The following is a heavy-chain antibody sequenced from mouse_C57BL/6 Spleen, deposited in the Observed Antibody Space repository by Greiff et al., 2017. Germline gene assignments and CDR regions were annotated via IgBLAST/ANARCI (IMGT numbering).Heavy chain of an antibody. V-gene: IGHV1-61*01. Sequence: QVQLQQPGAELVRPWSSVKLSCKASGYTFTSYWMDWVKPRPGQGLELIGTIYPSTRETPYNQKFKDKATLTVDKSSSTAYMQLSSLTSEDSAVYYCARGGYDYGVAYWGQGTLVTVSA. CDR1: GYTFTSYW. J-gene: IGHJ3*01. CDR3: ARGGYDYGVAY. D-gene: IGHD2-4*01. CDR2: IYPSTRET.